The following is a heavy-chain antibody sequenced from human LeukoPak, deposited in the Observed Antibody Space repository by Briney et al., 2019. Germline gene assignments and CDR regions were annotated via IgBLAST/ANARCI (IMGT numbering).Heavy chain of an antibody. CDR1: GFTFSSYG. V-gene: IGHV3-30*18. J-gene: IGHJ4*02. CDR2: ISYDGSNK. CDR3: AKDQLRYSSGWYVHPIDY. Sequence: PGRSLRLSCAASGFTFSSYGMHWVRQAPGKGLGWVAVISYDGSNKYYADSVKGRFTISRDNSKNTLYLQMNSLRAEDTAVYYCAKDQLRYSSGWYVHPIDYWGQGTLVTVSS. D-gene: IGHD6-19*01.